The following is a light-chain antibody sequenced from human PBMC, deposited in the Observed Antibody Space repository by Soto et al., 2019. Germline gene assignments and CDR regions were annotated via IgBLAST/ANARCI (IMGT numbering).Light chain of an antibody. CDR3: SSYTSSSTYV. CDR2: EVS. V-gene: IGLV2-14*01. CDR1: SSDVGGYIY. Sequence: QSALTQPASVSASPGQSITISCTGTSSDVGGYIYVSWYQQHPGKAPKLMIYEVSNRPSGVSNRFSDSKSGNTASLTISGLQAEDEADYYCSSYTSSSTYVFGTGTKLTVL. J-gene: IGLJ1*01.